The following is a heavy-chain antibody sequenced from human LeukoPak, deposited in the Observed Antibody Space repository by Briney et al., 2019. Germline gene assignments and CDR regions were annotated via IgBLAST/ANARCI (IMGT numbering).Heavy chain of an antibody. Sequence: GGSLRLSCAASGFTFSSYSMDWVRQAPGKGLEWVSSISSSSSYIYYADSVKGRFTISRDNSKNTLYLQMNSLRAEDTAVYYCARDSVAGTFDYWGQGTLVTVSS. CDR1: GFTFSSYS. V-gene: IGHV3-21*01. J-gene: IGHJ4*02. D-gene: IGHD6-19*01. CDR2: ISSSSSYI. CDR3: ARDSVAGTFDY.